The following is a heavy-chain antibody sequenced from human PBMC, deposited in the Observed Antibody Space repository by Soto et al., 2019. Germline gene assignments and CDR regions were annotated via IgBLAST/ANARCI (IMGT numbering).Heavy chain of an antibody. D-gene: IGHD6-13*01. CDR2: ISYDGSNK. CDR3: ARVRSLQLVTPLFYYYYGMDV. Sequence: GSLRLSCAASGFTFSSYAMHWVRQAPGKGLEWVAVISYDGSNKYYADSVKGRFTISRDNSKNTLYLQMNSLRAEDTAVYYCARVRSLQLVTPLFYYYYGMDVWGQGTTVTVSS. V-gene: IGHV3-30-3*01. J-gene: IGHJ6*02. CDR1: GFTFSSYA.